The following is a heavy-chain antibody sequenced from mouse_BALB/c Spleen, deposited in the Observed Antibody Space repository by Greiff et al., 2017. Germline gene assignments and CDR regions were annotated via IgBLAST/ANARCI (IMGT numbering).Heavy chain of an antibody. V-gene: IGHV1-5*01. Sequence: EVQLQQSGTVLARPGASVKMSCKASGYTFTSYWMHWVKQRPGQGLEWIGAIYPGNSDTSYNQKFKGKAKLTAVTSTSTAYMELSSLTNEDSAVYYCTRWHYDYWYFDVWGAGTTVTVSS. CDR1: GYTFTSYW. J-gene: IGHJ1*01. CDR2: IYPGNSDT. D-gene: IGHD2-4*01. CDR3: TRWHYDYWYFDV.